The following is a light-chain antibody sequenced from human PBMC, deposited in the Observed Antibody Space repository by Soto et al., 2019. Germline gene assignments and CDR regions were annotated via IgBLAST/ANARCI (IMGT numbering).Light chain of an antibody. Sequence: EIVLTQSPGTLSLSPGERATLSCRASQSFNSIYLAWYQQKPGQAPRLLIYGASSRATGIPDRFSGSGSGTEFTLTISTLQSEDFAIYYCQKYNNWPPETFGPGTKVDIK. V-gene: IGKV3-20*01. CDR1: QSFNSIY. J-gene: IGKJ1*01. CDR2: GAS. CDR3: QKYNNWPPET.